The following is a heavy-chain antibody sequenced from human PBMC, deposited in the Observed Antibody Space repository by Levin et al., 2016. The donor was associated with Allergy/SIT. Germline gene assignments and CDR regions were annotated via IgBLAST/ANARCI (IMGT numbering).Heavy chain of an antibody. CDR2: INHSGST. J-gene: IGHJ4*02. CDR3: ARHRSGRSDFDY. V-gene: IGHV4-34*01. D-gene: IGHD3-10*01. Sequence: WIRQPPGKGLEWIGEINHSGSTNYNPSLKSRVTISVDTSKNQFSLKLSSVTAADTAVYYCARHRSGRSDFDYWGQGTLVTVSS.